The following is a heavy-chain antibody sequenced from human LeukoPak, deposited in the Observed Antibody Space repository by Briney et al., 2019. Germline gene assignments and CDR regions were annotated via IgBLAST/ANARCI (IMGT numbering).Heavy chain of an antibody. CDR2: IYYSGST. J-gene: IGHJ6*02. V-gene: IGHV4-59*12. Sequence: PSETLSLTCTVSGGSISSYYWSWIRQPPGKGLEWIGYIYYSGSTNYNPSLKSRVTISVGTSKNQFSLKLSSVTAADTAVYYCARDDSSGSGASRYYYYGMDVWGQGTTVTVSS. CDR3: ARDDSSGSGASRYYYYGMDV. D-gene: IGHD3-22*01. CDR1: GGSISSYY.